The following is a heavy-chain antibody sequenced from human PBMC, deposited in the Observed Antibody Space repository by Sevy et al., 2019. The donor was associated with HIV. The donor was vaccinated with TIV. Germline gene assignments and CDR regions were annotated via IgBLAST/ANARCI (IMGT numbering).Heavy chain of an antibody. V-gene: IGHV3-23*01. CDR2: ISGSGDRT. Sequence: GGSLRLSCAGSGFTFSKYAMSWVRQAPGKGLEWVSAISGSGDRTYYADSVKGRFTISRDNSKYTWYLQMNSLRVEDTAVYYCAKPPHYYDSSGYYGGIDYWGQGTLVTVSS. CDR1: GFTFSKYA. D-gene: IGHD3-22*01. J-gene: IGHJ4*02. CDR3: AKPPHYYDSSGYYGGIDY.